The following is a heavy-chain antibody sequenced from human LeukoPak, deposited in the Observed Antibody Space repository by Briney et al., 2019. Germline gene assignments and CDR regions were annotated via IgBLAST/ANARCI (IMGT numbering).Heavy chain of an antibody. CDR3: AKASYYDSSGSRFDY. J-gene: IGHJ4*02. Sequence: GRSLRLSCAASGFTFDDYAMHWVRQAPGKGLEWVSGISWNSGSIGYADSVKGRFTISRDNAKNSLYLQMNSLRAEDTALYYCAKASYYDSSGSRFDYWGQGTLVTVSS. D-gene: IGHD3-22*01. CDR1: GFTFDDYA. CDR2: ISWNSGSI. V-gene: IGHV3-9*01.